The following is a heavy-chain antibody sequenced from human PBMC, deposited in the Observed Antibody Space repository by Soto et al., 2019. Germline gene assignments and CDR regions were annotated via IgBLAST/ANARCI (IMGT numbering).Heavy chain of an antibody. V-gene: IGHV3-7*05. Sequence: DVQLVESGGGCVQPGGSLRLSCAASEFTFSRYCLNWVLQAPGQGLWWVANIKAAGSEKYYVDSVKGRFTISRDNAKTSLYLQMNSLRGEDTAVYYCARDLGAPGRGSAVGYYYHYGMEVWGQGTTVTVSS. J-gene: IGHJ6*02. CDR2: IKAAGSEK. D-gene: IGHD2-2*01. CDR3: ARDLGAPGRGSAVGYYYHYGMEV. CDR1: EFTFSRYC.